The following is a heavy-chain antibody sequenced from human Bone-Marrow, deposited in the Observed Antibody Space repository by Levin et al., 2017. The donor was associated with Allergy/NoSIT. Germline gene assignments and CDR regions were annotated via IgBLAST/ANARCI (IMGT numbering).Heavy chain of an antibody. D-gene: IGHD6-6*01. J-gene: IGHJ4*02. CDR2: ISTDNGRT. CDR1: GYIFASYG. Sequence: ASVKVSCKTSGYIFASYGITWLRQAPGQRPEWIGWISTDNGRTNYAQKFHDRVTMTMDTSPKTVYLDLKNLRSDNTAVYYGGRDLIAGRPRFWGQGTLVTVSS. CDR3: GRDLIAGRPRF. V-gene: IGHV1-18*01.